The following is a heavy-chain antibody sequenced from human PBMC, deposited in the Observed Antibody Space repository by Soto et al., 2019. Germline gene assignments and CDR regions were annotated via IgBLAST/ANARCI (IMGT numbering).Heavy chain of an antibody. CDR3: PRGIDSGYAGRDY. V-gene: IGHV3-74*01. D-gene: IGHD5-12*01. J-gene: IGHJ4*02. Sequence: EVQLVESGGGLVQPGGSLRLSCAACGFTFNSYWMHWVRQAPGNRLVWVSRLNPDGPATNYADFVKGRFTISRDNAKNTLYLQMNSLRAEDTAVYYGPRGIDSGYAGRDYWGKGTLVTVSS. CDR1: GFTFNSYW. CDR2: LNPDGPAT.